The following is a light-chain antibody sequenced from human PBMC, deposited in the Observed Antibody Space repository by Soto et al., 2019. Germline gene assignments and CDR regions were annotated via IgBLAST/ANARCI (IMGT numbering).Light chain of an antibody. CDR2: LGS. J-gene: IGKJ1*01. CDR3: MQTLQTLWT. V-gene: IGKV2-28*01. Sequence: DIVMTQSPLSLPVTPGEPASISCRSNQSLLHRNGYNYLDWYLQKPGQSPQLLIYLGSNRASGVPDRFSGSGSCTHFTLTISRVEAEDVGVYYCMQTLQTLWTFGQGTKVEVK. CDR1: QSLLHRNGYNY.